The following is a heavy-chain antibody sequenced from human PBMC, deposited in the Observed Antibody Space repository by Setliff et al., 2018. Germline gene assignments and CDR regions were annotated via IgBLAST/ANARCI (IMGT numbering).Heavy chain of an antibody. J-gene: IGHJ4*02. CDR2: SRYAENYQ. CDR1: GFTFRTFS. V-gene: IGHV3-30*03. CDR3: ARSDGGSSGLDY. D-gene: IGHD2-15*01. Sequence: GGSLRLSCAASGFTFRTFSMHWVRQAPGKGLEWVAVSRYAENYQYYADSVKGRFTISRDNSENTLYLQMNSLRPDDTAVYHCARSDGGSSGLDYWGQGTLVTVSS.